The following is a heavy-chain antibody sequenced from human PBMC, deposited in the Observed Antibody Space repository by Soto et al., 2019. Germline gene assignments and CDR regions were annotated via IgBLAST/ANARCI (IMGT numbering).Heavy chain of an antibody. Sequence: GGSLRLSCTASGFTFADYAMSWVRQAPGKGLEWVGFIRRKTYGETTEYAASVKGRFTISRDDSKNIAYLQMDGLKTEDTAVYYCSRVSYSYDSSNYYRVDYFDWWGRGTLVPVSP. J-gene: IGHJ4*01. CDR3: SRVSYSYDSSNYYRVDYFDW. D-gene: IGHD3-22*01. CDR1: GFTFADYA. V-gene: IGHV3-49*04. CDR2: IRRKTYGETT.